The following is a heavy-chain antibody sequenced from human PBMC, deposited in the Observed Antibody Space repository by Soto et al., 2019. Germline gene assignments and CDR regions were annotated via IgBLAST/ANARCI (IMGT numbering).Heavy chain of an antibody. CDR1: GFTFSSYS. CDR2: ISSSSSTI. CDR3: TRDRNWNDAETKDFDY. V-gene: IGHV3-48*01. D-gene: IGHD1-1*01. Sequence: PGGSLRLSCAASGFTFSSYSMNWVRQAPGKGLEWVSYISSSSSTIYYADSVKGRFTISRDNAKNSLYLQMNSLRAEDTAVYYCTRDRNWNDAETKDFDYWGQGTLVTVSS. J-gene: IGHJ4*02.